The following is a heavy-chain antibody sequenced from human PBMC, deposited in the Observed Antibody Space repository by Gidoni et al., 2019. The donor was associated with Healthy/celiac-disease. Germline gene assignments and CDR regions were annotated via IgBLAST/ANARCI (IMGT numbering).Heavy chain of an antibody. V-gene: IGHV4-59*08. D-gene: IGHD6-19*01. Sequence: QVQLQESGPGLVKPSETLSLPCTVSGGSLSSYYWSWIRQPPGKGLEWIGYIYYSGSTNYNPSLKSRVTISVDTSKNQFSLKLSSVTAADTAVYYCARHLQGSSGWYANFDYWGQGTLVTVSS. CDR3: ARHLQGSSGWYANFDY. CDR2: IYYSGST. CDR1: GGSLSSYY. J-gene: IGHJ4*02.